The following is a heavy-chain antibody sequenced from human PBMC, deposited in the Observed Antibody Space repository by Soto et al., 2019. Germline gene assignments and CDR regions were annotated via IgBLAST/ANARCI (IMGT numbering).Heavy chain of an antibody. CDR3: ARAGGVTMVRGENQRNYGMDV. D-gene: IGHD3-10*01. J-gene: IGHJ6*02. CDR1: GGSISSGGYY. Sequence: PSETLSLTCTVSGGSISSGGYYWSWIRQHPGKGLEWIGYIYYSGSTYYNPSLKSRVTISVDTSKNQFSLKLSSVTAADTAVYYCARAGGVTMVRGENQRNYGMDVWGQGTTVTVSS. V-gene: IGHV4-31*03. CDR2: IYYSGST.